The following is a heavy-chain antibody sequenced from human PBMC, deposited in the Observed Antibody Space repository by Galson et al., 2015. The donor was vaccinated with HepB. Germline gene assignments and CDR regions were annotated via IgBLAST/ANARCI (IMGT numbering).Heavy chain of an antibody. CDR3: ARQYGSVFDS. CDR2: TYYRSTWKN. CDR1: GDSVSSNGAT. V-gene: IGHV6-1*01. Sequence: CAISGDSVSSNGATWNWIRQSPSRGLEWLGRTYYRSTWKNDYAVSMKSQLTINSDTSRNQFSLQLNSVTPEDTAVYYCARQYGSVFDSWGQGTLVTVSS. D-gene: IGHD6-19*01. J-gene: IGHJ4*02.